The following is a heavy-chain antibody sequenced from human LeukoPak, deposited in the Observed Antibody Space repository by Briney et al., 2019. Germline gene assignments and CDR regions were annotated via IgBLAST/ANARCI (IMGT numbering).Heavy chain of an antibody. CDR1: GFGNDW. V-gene: IGHV3-7*01. CDR2: IKYDGSEK. J-gene: IGHJ4*02. Sequence: GGSLRLSCAASGFGNDWMDWVRQAPGKGLEWVANIKYDGSEKYYVDPVKGRFTISRDNAKKLVYLQMNSLRAEDTAVYYCSRSLDDWGQGTLVTVSS. CDR3: SRSLDD.